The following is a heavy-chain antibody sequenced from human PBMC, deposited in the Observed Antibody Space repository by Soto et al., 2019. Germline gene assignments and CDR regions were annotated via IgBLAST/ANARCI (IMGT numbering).Heavy chain of an antibody. CDR3: ASQIWDFDY. CDR2: IHDSGTT. V-gene: IGHV4-39*01. D-gene: IGHD1-26*01. J-gene: IGHJ4*02. Sequence: SETLSLTCTVSGGSIGSSSYSWGWIRQPPGKGLEWIGRIHDSGTTYYNPSLKSRVTISVDTSKNQFSLKLSSVTAADTAVYYCASQIWDFDYWGQGTLVTVSS. CDR1: GGSIGSSSYS.